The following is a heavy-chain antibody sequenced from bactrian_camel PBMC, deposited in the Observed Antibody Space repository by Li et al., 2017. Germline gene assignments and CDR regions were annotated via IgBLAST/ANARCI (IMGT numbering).Heavy chain of an antibody. CDR3: ATPFPMTMGWAQLHYKY. CDR1: GLLDRPYC. J-gene: IGHJ4*01. CDR2: VWTSGGRP. Sequence: HVQLVESGGGSVESGGSLALSCVVSGLLDRPYCLGWFRQRPGREFEGVAAVWTSGGRPYVAKSVKGRFTISRDNVKNTLYLQLNSLKTEDTAMYYCATPFPMTMGWAQLHYKYWGQGTQVTVS. D-gene: IGHD5*01. V-gene: IGHV3S1*01.